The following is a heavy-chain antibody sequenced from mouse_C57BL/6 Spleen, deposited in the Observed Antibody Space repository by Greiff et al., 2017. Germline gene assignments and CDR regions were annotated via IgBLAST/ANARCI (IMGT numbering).Heavy chain of an antibody. Sequence: QVQLKESGAELVMPGASVKLSCKASGYTFTSYWMHWVKQRPGQGLEWIGEIDPSDSYTNYNQKFKGKSTLTVDKSSSTAYMQLSSLTSEDSAVXYCARGRVSYAMDYWGQGTSVTVSS. V-gene: IGHV1-69*01. J-gene: IGHJ4*01. CDR2: IDPSDSYT. D-gene: IGHD2-2*01. CDR3: ARGRVSYAMDY. CDR1: GYTFTSYW.